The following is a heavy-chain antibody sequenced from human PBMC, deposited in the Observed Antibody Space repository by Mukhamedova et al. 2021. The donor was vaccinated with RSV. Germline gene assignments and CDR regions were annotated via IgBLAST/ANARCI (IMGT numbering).Heavy chain of an antibody. Sequence: GLEWMGWISAYNGNTNYAQKLQGRVTMTTDTSTSTAYMELRSLRSDDTAVYYCARGRGFRLSTIFGVADYWGQGTLVTVSS. V-gene: IGHV1-18*01. CDR3: ARGRGFRLSTIFGVADY. CDR2: ISAYNGNT. J-gene: IGHJ4*02. D-gene: IGHD3-3*01.